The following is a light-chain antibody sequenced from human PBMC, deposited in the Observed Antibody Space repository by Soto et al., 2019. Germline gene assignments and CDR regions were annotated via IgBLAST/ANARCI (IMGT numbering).Light chain of an antibody. V-gene: IGKV1-39*01. J-gene: IGKJ2*01. CDR3: QQSYSTPYT. CDR2: AAS. CDR1: QNINNY. Sequence: DIQMTQSPSSLSASVGDRVTITCRASQNINNYLNWCQQKPGKAPDLLIFAASSLQSGVPSRFSGSGSGTDFTITISSLQPEDFATYYCQQSYSTPYTFGQGTKLE.